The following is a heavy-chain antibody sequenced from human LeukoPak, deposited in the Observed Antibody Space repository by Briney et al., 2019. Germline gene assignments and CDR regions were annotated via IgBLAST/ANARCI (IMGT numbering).Heavy chain of an antibody. CDR2: ISSSGSTI. V-gene: IGHV3-11*04. D-gene: IGHD4-17*01. J-gene: IGHJ4*02. CDR1: GCTFSDYY. CDR3: ARDTDYGDYVFDY. Sequence: PGGSLRLSCAASGCTFSDYYMSWIRQAPGKGLEWVSYISSSGSTIYYADSVKGRITISRDNAKNSLYLQMNSLRAEDTAVYYCARDTDYGDYVFDYWGQGTLVTVSS.